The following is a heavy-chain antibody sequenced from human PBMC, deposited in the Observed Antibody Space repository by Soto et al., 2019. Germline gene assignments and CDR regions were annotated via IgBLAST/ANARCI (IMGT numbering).Heavy chain of an antibody. J-gene: IGHJ6*02. V-gene: IGHV1-69*06. CDR3: ARDRGYGDPGPGYYYGMDV. CDR1: GGTFSSYA. Sequence: QVQLVQSGAEVKKPGSSVKVSCKASGGTFSSYAISWVRQAPGQGLEWMGGIIPIFGTANYAQKFQSRVTITADKSTSTAYMELSSLRSEDTAVYYCARDRGYGDPGPGYYYGMDVWGQGTTVTVSS. D-gene: IGHD4-17*01. CDR2: IIPIFGTA.